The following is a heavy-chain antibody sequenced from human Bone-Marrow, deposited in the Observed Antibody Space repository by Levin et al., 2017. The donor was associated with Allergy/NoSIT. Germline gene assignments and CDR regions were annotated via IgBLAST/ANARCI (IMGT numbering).Heavy chain of an antibody. D-gene: IGHD2-8*01. CDR3: ARNGAWSFEF. CDR1: GFTFSGYW. Sequence: GGSLRLSCTSSGFTFSGYWMAWVRQAPGKGLEWVANINRDGGDGYYVDSVKGRFTISRDNARNSLDLQMNSLRVEDTAVYYCARNGAWSFEFWGQGTLVTVSS. V-gene: IGHV3-7*02. CDR2: INRDGGDG. J-gene: IGHJ4*02.